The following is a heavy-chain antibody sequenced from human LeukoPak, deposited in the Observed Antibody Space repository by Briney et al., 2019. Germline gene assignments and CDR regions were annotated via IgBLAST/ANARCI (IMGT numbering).Heavy chain of an antibody. V-gene: IGHV1-46*01. Sequence: ASVKVSCKASGYTFTSYYTHWVRQAPGQGLEWMGIINPSGGSTSYAQKFQGRVTMTRDTSTSTVYMELSSLRSEDTAVYYCAGGSPWTYYFDYWGQGTLVTVSS. CDR3: AGGSPWTYYFDY. CDR2: INPSGGST. J-gene: IGHJ4*02. D-gene: IGHD3-16*01. CDR1: GYTFTSYY.